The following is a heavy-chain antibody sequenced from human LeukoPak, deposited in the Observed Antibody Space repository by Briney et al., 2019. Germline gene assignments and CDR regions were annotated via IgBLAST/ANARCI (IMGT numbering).Heavy chain of an antibody. CDR1: GFTVSSNY. V-gene: IGHV3-53*04. Sequence: PGGSLRLSCAASGFTVSSNYMSWVRQAPGKGLEWVSVIYGGGSTYYADSVKGRFTISRHNSKNTLYLQMNSLRAEDTAVYYCARGYGGSYGGDAFDIWGQGTMVTVSS. CDR3: ARGYGGSYGGDAFDI. D-gene: IGHD1-26*01. CDR2: IYGGGST. J-gene: IGHJ3*02.